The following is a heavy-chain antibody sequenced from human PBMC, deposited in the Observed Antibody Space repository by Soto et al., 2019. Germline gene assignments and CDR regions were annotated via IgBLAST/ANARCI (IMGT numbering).Heavy chain of an antibody. CDR1: VCSIISSNL. V-gene: IGHV4-4*02. J-gene: IGHJ3*02. CDR3: ARDSRYFAWLGDFDI. CDR2: IYHSGST. Sequence: SSTXSLTCSFSVCSIISSNLWVCFRQPPGKGLEWIGEIYHSGSTNYNPSLKSRVNISVDKSKNQFSLKLSSVTAADTAVYYCARDSRYFAWLGDFDIWGQRTMV. D-gene: IGHD3-9*01.